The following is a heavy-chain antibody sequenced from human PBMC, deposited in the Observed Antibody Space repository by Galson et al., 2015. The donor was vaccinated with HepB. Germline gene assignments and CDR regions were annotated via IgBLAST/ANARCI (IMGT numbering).Heavy chain of an antibody. J-gene: IGHJ5*02. CDR1: GFTFSSYG. Sequence: SLRLSCAASGFTFSSYGMHWVRQAPGKGLEWVAVISYDGSNKYYADSVKGRFTISRDNSKNTLYLQMNSLRAEDTAVYYCATNPGIVGATPPWGQGTLVTVSS. CDR3: ATNPGIVGATPP. D-gene: IGHD1-26*01. V-gene: IGHV3-30*03. CDR2: ISYDGSNK.